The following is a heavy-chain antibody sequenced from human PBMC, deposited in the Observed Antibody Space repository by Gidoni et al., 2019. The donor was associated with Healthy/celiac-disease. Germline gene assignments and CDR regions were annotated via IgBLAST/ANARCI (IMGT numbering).Heavy chain of an antibody. CDR3: AKDIGSSLGDAFDI. J-gene: IGHJ3*02. Sequence: EVQLVASGGCLVQPARSLRLSCAASGFTFEDYAMHWVRQAPGKGLEWVSGMSWNSGSIGYADSVKGRFTISRDNAKNSLYLQMNSLRAEDTALYYCAKDIGSSLGDAFDIWGQGTMVTVSS. CDR1: GFTFEDYA. V-gene: IGHV3-9*01. D-gene: IGHD3-16*01. CDR2: MSWNSGSI.